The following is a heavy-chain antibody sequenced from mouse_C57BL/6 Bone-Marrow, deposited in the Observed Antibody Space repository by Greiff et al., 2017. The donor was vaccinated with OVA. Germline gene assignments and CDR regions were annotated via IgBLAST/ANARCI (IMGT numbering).Heavy chain of an antibody. CDR3: ARSPVVAPFDY. J-gene: IGHJ2*01. V-gene: IGHV7-3*01. CDR2: IRNKANGYTT. Sequence: EVKVVESGGGLVQPGGSLSLSCAASGFTFTDYYMSWVRQPPGKALEWLGFIRNKANGYTTEYSASVKGRFTISRDNSQSILYLQMNALRAEDSATYYCARSPVVAPFDYWGQGTTLTVSS. CDR1: GFTFTDYY. D-gene: IGHD1-1*01.